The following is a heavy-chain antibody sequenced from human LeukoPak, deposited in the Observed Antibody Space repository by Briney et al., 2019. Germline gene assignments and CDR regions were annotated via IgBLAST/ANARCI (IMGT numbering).Heavy chain of an antibody. D-gene: IGHD3-10*01. CDR1: GFTFSSYE. CDR3: ARGLLIQTSRSGPGYWFDP. Sequence: GGSLRLSCAASGFTFSSYEMNWVRQAPGKGLEWVSYISSSGTTIYYADSVKGRFTISRDNAKNSLYLQMNSLRAEDTAVYYCARGLLIQTSRSGPGYWFDPWGQGTLVTVSS. J-gene: IGHJ5*02. CDR2: ISSSGTTI. V-gene: IGHV3-48*03.